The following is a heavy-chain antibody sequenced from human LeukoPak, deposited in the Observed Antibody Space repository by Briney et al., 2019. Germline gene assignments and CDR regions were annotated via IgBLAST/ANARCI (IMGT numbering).Heavy chain of an antibody. V-gene: IGHV1-8*01. CDR3: ARGRGSGHKENWFDP. CDR1: GYTFTTYD. D-gene: IGHD6-19*01. CDR2: MNPNSGNT. J-gene: IGHJ5*02. Sequence: ASVKVSCKASGYTFTTYDINWVRQATGQGLEWVGWMNPNSGNTGYTQKFQGRVTMTRNTSISTAYMELSSLRSEDTAVYYCARGRGSGHKENWFDPWGQGTLVTVSS.